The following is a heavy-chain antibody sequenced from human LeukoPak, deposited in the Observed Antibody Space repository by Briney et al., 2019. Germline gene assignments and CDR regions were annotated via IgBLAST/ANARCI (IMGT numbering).Heavy chain of an antibody. J-gene: IGHJ4*02. CDR3: AKGQWEPGRYPDY. V-gene: IGHV3-23*01. Sequence: GGSLRLSCAASGFTFSLYGMHWVRQPPGRGLEWVSVISSSAGTTYYADSVKGRFTISRDNSKNTLYLQMNSLSAEDTAVYYCAKGQWEPGRYPDYWGQGTLVTVSS. D-gene: IGHD1-26*01. CDR1: GFTFSLYG. CDR2: ISSSAGTT.